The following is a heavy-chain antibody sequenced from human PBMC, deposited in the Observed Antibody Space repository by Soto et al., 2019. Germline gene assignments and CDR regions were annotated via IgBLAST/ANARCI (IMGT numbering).Heavy chain of an antibody. Sequence: PSETLSLTCTVSGGSISSYYWSWIRQPPGKGLEWIGYIFYSGSTDYNPSLKSRVTISVDTSKNQFSLKLSSVTAADTAIYYCARAYSSGWFYFDYWGQGTLVTV. D-gene: IGHD6-19*01. CDR3: ARAYSSGWFYFDY. J-gene: IGHJ4*02. V-gene: IGHV4-59*01. CDR1: GGSISSYY. CDR2: IFYSGST.